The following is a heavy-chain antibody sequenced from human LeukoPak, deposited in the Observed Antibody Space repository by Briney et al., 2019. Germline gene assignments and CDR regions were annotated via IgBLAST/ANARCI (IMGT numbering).Heavy chain of an antibody. D-gene: IGHD3-9*01. Sequence: GESLKISCKGSGYSFTSYWIGWVRQIPGKGLEWMVIIYPCDFDTRYSPSFQGQVTISADNSISTSYLQWISLTASDTAMYYCARLHYYDILTGYYFDYWGQGTLVTVSS. CDR2: IYPCDFDT. CDR3: ARLHYYDILTGYYFDY. V-gene: IGHV5-51*01. J-gene: IGHJ4*02. CDR1: GYSFTSYW.